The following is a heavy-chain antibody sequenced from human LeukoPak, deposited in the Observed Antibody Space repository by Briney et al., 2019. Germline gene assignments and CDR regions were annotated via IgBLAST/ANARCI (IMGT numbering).Heavy chain of an antibody. Sequence: GRSLTLSCAASGFTFSSFGMHWVRQAPGKGLEWVAIISHDGRSKYYADSVKGRFTISRDNSRYTLYLQMNSLRAEDTAVYYCAKTQGSSWYGADYWGQGTLVTVSS. V-gene: IGHV3-30*18. CDR1: GFTFSSFG. D-gene: IGHD6-13*01. CDR3: AKTQGSSWYGADY. J-gene: IGHJ4*02. CDR2: ISHDGRSK.